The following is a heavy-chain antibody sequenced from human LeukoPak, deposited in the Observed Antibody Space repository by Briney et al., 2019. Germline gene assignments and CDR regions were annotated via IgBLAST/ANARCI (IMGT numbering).Heavy chain of an antibody. CDR1: GFAFSSYS. D-gene: IGHD6-19*01. J-gene: IGHJ4*02. CDR3: ARGGLEWLSY. CDR2: ISSSSSPI. V-gene: IGHV3-48*02. Sequence: PGGSLRLSCAASGFAFSSYSMNWVRQAPGKGLEWVSFISSSSSPIYYADSVKGRFTISRGNAKNSVYLQMNSLRDEDTAVYYCARGGLEWLSYWGQGTLVTVSS.